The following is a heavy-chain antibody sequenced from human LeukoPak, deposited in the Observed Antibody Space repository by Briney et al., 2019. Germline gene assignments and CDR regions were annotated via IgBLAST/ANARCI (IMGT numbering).Heavy chain of an antibody. D-gene: IGHD3-22*01. V-gene: IGHV4-61*01. J-gene: IGHJ5*02. Sequence: SETLSLTCTVSGGSISSSSYYWSWIRQPPGKGLEWIGYIYYSGSTNYNPSLKSRVTISVDTSKNQFSLKLSSVTAADTAVYYCAREPYDSSGYYNPWGQGTLVTVSS. CDR1: GGSISSSSYY. CDR2: IYYSGST. CDR3: AREPYDSSGYYNP.